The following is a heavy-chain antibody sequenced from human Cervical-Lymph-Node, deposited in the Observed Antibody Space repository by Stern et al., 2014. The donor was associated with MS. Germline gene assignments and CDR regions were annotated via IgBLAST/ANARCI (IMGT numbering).Heavy chain of an antibody. V-gene: IGHV4-4*09. J-gene: IGHJ5*01. Sequence: QLQLQESGPGLVKPSETLSLTCSVSGGSLTGYYCSWIRQSPGKGLEWIGYIYRGGTTQSHPSLKRRLTMSVDTSNNQFSLKLNSVTTEDTAVYYCARNRYPTTWFDSWGQGTLVIVSS. D-gene: IGHD1-1*01. CDR3: ARNRYPTTWFDS. CDR1: GGSLTGYY. CDR2: IYRGGTT.